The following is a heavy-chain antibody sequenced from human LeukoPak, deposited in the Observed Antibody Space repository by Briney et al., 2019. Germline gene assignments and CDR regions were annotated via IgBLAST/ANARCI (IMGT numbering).Heavy chain of an antibody. J-gene: IGHJ5*02. CDR1: GFTFSLYG. V-gene: IGHV3-30*03. CDR2: ITYDGDYT. CDR3: ARERERFLNL. Sequence: GSLRLSCAASGFTFSLYGMHWVRQAPGKGLEWVAIITYDGDYTYYADSVKGRFTISRDNSKNTLYLQMNSLRTEDTAIYYCARERERFLNLWGQGTLVTVSS. D-gene: IGHD3-3*01.